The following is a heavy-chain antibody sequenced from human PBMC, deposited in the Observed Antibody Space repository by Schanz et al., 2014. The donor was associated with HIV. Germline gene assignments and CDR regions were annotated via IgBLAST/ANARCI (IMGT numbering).Heavy chain of an antibody. J-gene: IGHJ3*02. D-gene: IGHD5-18*01. Sequence: QIQLVQSGAEVKKPGASVKVSCRASGYTFTTYGITWVRQAPGQGLEWMGGIIPIFGTTNYAQKFQGRVTITADESTSTAYMGLSSLRSEDTAVYYCASGRFDTVIWWGDAFLIWGRGTMVTVSS. CDR2: IIPIFGTT. V-gene: IGHV1-69*13. CDR3: ASGRFDTVIWWGDAFLI. CDR1: GYTFTTYG.